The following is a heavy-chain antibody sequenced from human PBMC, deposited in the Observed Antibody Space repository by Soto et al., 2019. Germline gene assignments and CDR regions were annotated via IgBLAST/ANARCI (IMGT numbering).Heavy chain of an antibody. CDR3: ASGGVILTGTPAGGYYYCVDV. CDR2: INAGNGNT. Sequence: QVQLVQSGAEVKKPGASVKVSCKASGYTFTSYAMHWVRQAPGQRLDWMGWINAGNGNTKYSQKFQGRVTITRDTPASTAYMELSSLRSEDTAVYYCASGGVILTGTPAGGYYYCVDVWGKGTTVTVSS. V-gene: IGHV1-3*01. J-gene: IGHJ6*03. D-gene: IGHD3-9*01. CDR1: GYTFTSYA.